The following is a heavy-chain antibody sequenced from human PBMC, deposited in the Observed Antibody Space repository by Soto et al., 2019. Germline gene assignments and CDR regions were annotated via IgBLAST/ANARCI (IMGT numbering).Heavy chain of an antibody. V-gene: IGHV3-33*01. CDR2: VWYDGSHA. J-gene: IGHJ3*02. CDR3: AGEGQGYSDYGYYAFDI. D-gene: IGHD4-17*01. Sequence: QVQLVESGGGVVQPGRSLRLACAASGFTFTNYAFTWVRQTPGKGLEWVAVVWYDGSHAFYADSVKGRFTISRDDSNNTLYLEMNSLRIEDTAVYWCAGEGQGYSDYGYYAFDIWGQGAMVTVSS. CDR1: GFTFTNYA.